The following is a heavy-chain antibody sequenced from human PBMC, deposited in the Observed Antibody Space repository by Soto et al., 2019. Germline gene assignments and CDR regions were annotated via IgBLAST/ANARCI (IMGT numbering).Heavy chain of an antibody. CDR2: INPETGGT. CDR3: VRERFQVISDGMDV. CDR1: GYTFTGYY. J-gene: IGHJ6*02. Sequence: QVQLVQSGADVKTPGASVRVSCKASGYTFTGYYVHWVREAPGQGLEWMGWINPETGGTSYAQKFQGRVTMSRDTSINTAYLELSRLRFDDAAVYFCVRERFQVISDGMDVWCQGTTVTVSS. V-gene: IGHV1-2*02. D-gene: IGHD2-21*01.